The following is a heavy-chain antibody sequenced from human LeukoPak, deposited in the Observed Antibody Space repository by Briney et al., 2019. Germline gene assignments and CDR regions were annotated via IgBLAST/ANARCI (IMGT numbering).Heavy chain of an antibody. CDR1: GGSISSYY. Sequence: PSETLSLTCTVSGGSISSYYWSWIRQPAGKGLERIGRIYTSGSTNYNPSLKSRVTMSVDTSKNQFSLKLSSVTAADTAVYYCARDPLAVAGISPNWFDPWGQGTLVTVSS. V-gene: IGHV4-4*07. CDR2: IYTSGST. CDR3: ARDPLAVAGISPNWFDP. J-gene: IGHJ5*02. D-gene: IGHD6-19*01.